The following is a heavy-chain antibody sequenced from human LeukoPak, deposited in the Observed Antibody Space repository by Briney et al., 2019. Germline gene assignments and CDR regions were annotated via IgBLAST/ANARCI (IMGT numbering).Heavy chain of an antibody. CDR3: ARVQNEWQLLPGFDY. CDR2: INTDGSST. CDR1: GCTFTRYW. Sequence: GGSLRLSCAASGCTFTRYWMHWVRQAPGKGLVWVSRINTDGSSTAYADSVKGRFTISRDNAKNTVYLQMNSLRAEDTAVYYCARVQNEWQLLPGFDYWGQGTLVTVSS. J-gene: IGHJ4*02. D-gene: IGHD1-26*01. V-gene: IGHV3-74*01.